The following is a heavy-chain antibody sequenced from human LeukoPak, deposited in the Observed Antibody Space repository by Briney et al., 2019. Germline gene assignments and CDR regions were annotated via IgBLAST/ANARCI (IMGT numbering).Heavy chain of an antibody. CDR3: ARVGSGDYSPFDY. CDR2: IYTSEST. J-gene: IGHJ4*02. CDR1: GGSFSRYS. Sequence: PSETLSLTCTVSGGSFSRYSWIWIRQPAGKGLEWIGRIYTSESTNYNPSLKSRVTISVDKSKDQFSLKLSSVTAADTAVYYCARVGSGDYSPFDYWGQGTLVTVSS. V-gene: IGHV4-4*07. D-gene: IGHD1-26*01.